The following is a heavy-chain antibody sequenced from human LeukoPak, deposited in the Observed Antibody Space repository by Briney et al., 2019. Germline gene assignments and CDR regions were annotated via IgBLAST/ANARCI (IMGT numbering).Heavy chain of an antibody. CDR1: GFTFSYYA. D-gene: IGHD4-11*01. CDR2: ISYDGSNK. Sequence: GRSLRLSCAASGFTFSYYAMHWVRQAPGKGLEWVAVISYDGSNKYYADSVKGRFTISRDNAKNSLYLQMNSLRAEDTALYYCAREKVTTDNYYYMDVWGKGTTVTVSS. J-gene: IGHJ6*03. V-gene: IGHV3-30*04. CDR3: AREKVTTDNYYYMDV.